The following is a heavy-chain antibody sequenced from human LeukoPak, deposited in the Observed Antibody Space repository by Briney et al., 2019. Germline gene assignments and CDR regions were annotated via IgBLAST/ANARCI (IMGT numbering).Heavy chain of an antibody. CDR1: GFTFSRYA. CDR3: AKYSRAGAYDRHNEIDY. J-gene: IGHJ4*02. CDR2: IAYDGSNK. D-gene: IGHD3-22*01. Sequence: GGSLRLTCAASGFTFSRYATHWVRQAPGKGLEWVSVIAYDGSNKYSADSLKGRFTISRDNSNNTVYLQMNSLRAEDTAIYYCAKYSRAGAYDRHNEIDYWGQGALVTVSS. V-gene: IGHV3-30*18.